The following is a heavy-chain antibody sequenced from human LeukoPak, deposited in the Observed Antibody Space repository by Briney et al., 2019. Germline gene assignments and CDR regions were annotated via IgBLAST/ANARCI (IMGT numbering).Heavy chain of an antibody. CDR1: GYTFTSYY. Sequence: ASVKVSCKASGYTFTSYYIHWVRQPPGQGLEWMGIINPIGGSTSYAQKFQGRVTMTRDMSTSTVYMELSSLRSEDTAVYYCARESEYCGGDCYRRGDAFDIWGQGTMVTVSS. CDR3: ARESEYCGGDCYRRGDAFDI. CDR2: INPIGGST. D-gene: IGHD2-21*02. J-gene: IGHJ3*02. V-gene: IGHV1-46*01.